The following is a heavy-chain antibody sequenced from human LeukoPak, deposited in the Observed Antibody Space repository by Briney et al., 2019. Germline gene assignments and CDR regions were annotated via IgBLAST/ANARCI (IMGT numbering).Heavy chain of an antibody. Sequence: VASVKVSCKASGYTFTSYGISWVRQAPGQGLEWMGWISAYNGNTNYAQKLQGRVTMTTDTSTSTAYMELRSLRSDDTAVYYCARVETSSGYYYGLDYWGQGTLVTVSS. D-gene: IGHD3-22*01. J-gene: IGHJ4*02. CDR3: ARVETSSGYYYGLDY. CDR2: ISAYNGNT. V-gene: IGHV1-18*01. CDR1: GYTFTSYG.